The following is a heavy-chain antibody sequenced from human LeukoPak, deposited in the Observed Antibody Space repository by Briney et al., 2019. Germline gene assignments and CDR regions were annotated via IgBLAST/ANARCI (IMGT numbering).Heavy chain of an antibody. CDR2: IYPGDSDT. V-gene: IGHV5-51*01. J-gene: IGHJ5*02. CDR3: ARHVVWYYDRFDP. D-gene: IGHD3-22*01. CDR1: GYSFTSYW. Sequence: GESLKISCKGSGYSFTSYWIGWVRQMPGKGLEWMGIIYPGDSDTRYSPSFQGQVTISADKSISTAYLQWSSLKASDTAMYYCARHVVWYYDRFDPWGQGTLVTVSS.